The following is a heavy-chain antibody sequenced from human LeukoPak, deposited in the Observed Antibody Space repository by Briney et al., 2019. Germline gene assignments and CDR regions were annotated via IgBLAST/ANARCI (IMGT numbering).Heavy chain of an antibody. CDR3: AKERCTNAVCYFGSGMDV. D-gene: IGHD2-8*01. J-gene: IGHJ6*02. CDR1: GFTFSSYA. CDR2: ISGSGGST. V-gene: IGHV3-23*01. Sequence: GGSLRLSCAASGFTFSSYAMSWVRQAPGKGLEWVAGISGSGGSTYYADSVKGRFTISRVNSKNTLYLQMNSLGAEDTAVYYCAKERCTNAVCYFGSGMDVWGQGTTVTVSS.